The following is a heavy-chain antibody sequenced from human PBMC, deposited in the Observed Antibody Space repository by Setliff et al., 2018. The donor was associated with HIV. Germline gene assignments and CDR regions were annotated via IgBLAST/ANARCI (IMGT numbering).Heavy chain of an antibody. V-gene: IGHV4-39*07. Sequence: SETLSLTCTVSGDSISSSRSFWGWIRQSPGKGLEWLGSIYFSGSVFYNPSLNSRVIISIDTSRNQFSLKLSSVTGADTAVYYCARVSSVIELQGGDYFDSWGQGLLVTVSS. CDR2: IYFSGSV. D-gene: IGHD1-7*01. J-gene: IGHJ4*02. CDR1: GDSISSSRSF. CDR3: ARVSSVIELQGGDYFDS.